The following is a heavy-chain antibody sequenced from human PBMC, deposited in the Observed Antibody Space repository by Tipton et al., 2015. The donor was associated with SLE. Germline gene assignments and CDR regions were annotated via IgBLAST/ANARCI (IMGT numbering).Heavy chain of an antibody. CDR3: ARQLTSGYYYEFGY. J-gene: IGHJ4*02. V-gene: IGHV4-59*10. Sequence: TLSLTCAVYGGSFSGYFWSWFRQPAGKGLEWIGHIYTSGSTNYNPSPKSRVTISVDTSKNQYSLRLTSVTAADTAVYYCARQLTSGYYYEFGYWGQGMLVTVSS. D-gene: IGHD3-22*01. CDR1: GGSFSGYF. CDR2: IYTSGST.